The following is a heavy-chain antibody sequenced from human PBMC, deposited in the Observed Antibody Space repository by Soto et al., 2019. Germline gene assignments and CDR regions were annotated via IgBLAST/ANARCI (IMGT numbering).Heavy chain of an antibody. CDR3: AMSLLAAAGMGAFAI. CDR2: ISWNSGSI. J-gene: IGHJ3*02. CDR1: GFTFDDYA. Sequence: EVQLVESGGGLVQPGRSLRLSCAASGFTFDDYAMHWVRQAPGKGLEWVSGISWNSGSIGYADSVKGRFTISRDNAKNSLYLQMNSLRAEDTALYYCAMSLLAAAGMGAFAIWGQGTMVTVSS. D-gene: IGHD6-13*01. V-gene: IGHV3-9*01.